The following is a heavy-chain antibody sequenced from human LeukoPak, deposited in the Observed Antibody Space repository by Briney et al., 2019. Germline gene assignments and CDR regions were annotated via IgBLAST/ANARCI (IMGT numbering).Heavy chain of an antibody. J-gene: IGHJ3*02. Sequence: PSETLSLTCTVSGGSISSGSYYWSWIRQPAGKGVEWIGRIYSSGSTEYNPSLNSRVTMSVDTSKNQFSLKLSSVTAADTAVYYCARIASGSSLDIWGQGTMVTVSS. CDR2: IYSSGST. D-gene: IGHD6-6*01. CDR3: ARIASGSSLDI. CDR1: GGSISSGSYY. V-gene: IGHV4-61*02.